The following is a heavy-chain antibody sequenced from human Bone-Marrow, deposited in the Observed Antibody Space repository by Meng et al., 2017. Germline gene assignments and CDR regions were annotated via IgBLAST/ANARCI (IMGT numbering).Heavy chain of an antibody. J-gene: IGHJ4*02. CDR3: ARDRAAAGIYDY. V-gene: IGHV3-30*01. CDR1: GFTFSSYA. D-gene: IGHD6-13*01. Sequence: QVQLVESGGGVVQPGRSLRLSCAASGFTFSSYAMHWVRQAPGKGLEWVAVISYDGSNKYYADSVKGRFTISRDNSKNTLYLQKNSLRAEDTAVYYCARDRAAAGIYDYWAREPWSPSPQ. CDR2: ISYDGSNK.